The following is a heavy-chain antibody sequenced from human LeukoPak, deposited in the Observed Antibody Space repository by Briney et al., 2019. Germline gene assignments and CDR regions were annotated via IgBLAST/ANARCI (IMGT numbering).Heavy chain of an antibody. CDR3: ARWGDSHGDY. Sequence: GRSLRLSCAASGFTFSTRGMHWVRQAPGKGLEWVAVIWSHGGTKYYADSVKGRFTISRDNSKNTLYLQMSRLRADDTAVYYCARWGDSHGDYWGQGTLVTVSS. J-gene: IGHJ4*02. CDR2: IWSHGGTK. V-gene: IGHV3-33*01. D-gene: IGHD6-13*01. CDR1: GFTFSTRG.